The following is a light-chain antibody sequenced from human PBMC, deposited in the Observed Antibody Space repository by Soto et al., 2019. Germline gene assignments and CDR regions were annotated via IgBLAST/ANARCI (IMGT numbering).Light chain of an antibody. Sequence: EIVLTQSPATLSLSPGERATLSCRASQSVSSYLAWYQQKPGQAPRLLIYDAYNRATGIPARFSGSGSGTDFTLTIRSLEPEEFAVYYCQQRSNWPWTFGQGTKVDIK. V-gene: IGKV3-11*01. J-gene: IGKJ1*01. CDR1: QSVSSY. CDR3: QQRSNWPWT. CDR2: DAY.